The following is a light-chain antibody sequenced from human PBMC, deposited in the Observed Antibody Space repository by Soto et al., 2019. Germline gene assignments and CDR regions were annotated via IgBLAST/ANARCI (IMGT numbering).Light chain of an antibody. CDR1: QSIRSS. CDR2: AAS. CDR3: EQSYSTLLT. Sequence: DIQMPPSPSSVSASVGDRVTITCRASQSIRSSLNWYQQKPGKAPKLVIYAASSLQSGVPSRFSGSGSGTDFTLTISSLQPEDVATYYCEQSYSTLLTFGGGTKVEIK. J-gene: IGKJ4*01. V-gene: IGKV1-39*01.